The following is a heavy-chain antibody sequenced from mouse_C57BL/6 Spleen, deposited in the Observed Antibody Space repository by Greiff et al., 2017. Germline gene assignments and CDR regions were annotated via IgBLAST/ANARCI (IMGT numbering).Heavy chain of an antibody. CDR1: GYTFTSYW. J-gene: IGHJ1*03. CDR3: AINYGSSYDWYFDV. V-gene: IGHV1-55*01. D-gene: IGHD1-1*01. CDR2: IYPGSGST. Sequence: QVQLQQPGAELVKPGASVKMSCKASGYTFTSYWITWVKQRPGQGLEWIGDIYPGSGSTNYNEKFKSKATLTVDTSSSPAYMQLSSLTSEDEAVYYGAINYGSSYDWYFDVWGTGTTVTVSS.